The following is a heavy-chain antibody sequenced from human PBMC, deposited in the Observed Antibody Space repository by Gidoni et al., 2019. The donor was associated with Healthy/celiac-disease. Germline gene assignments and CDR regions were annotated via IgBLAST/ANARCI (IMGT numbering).Heavy chain of an antibody. J-gene: IGHJ4*02. CDR3: AHTTLGEDDFWSGYYPPYFDY. V-gene: IGHV2-5*02. CDR2: IYWDDDK. Sequence: QITLKESGPTLVKPTQTLTLTCTFSGFSLSTSGVGVGWIRQPPGKALEWLALIYWDDDKRYSPSLKSRLTITKDTSKNQVVLTMTNMDPVDTATYYCAHTTLGEDDFWSGYYPPYFDYWGQGTLVTVSS. CDR1: GFSLSTSGVG. D-gene: IGHD3-3*01.